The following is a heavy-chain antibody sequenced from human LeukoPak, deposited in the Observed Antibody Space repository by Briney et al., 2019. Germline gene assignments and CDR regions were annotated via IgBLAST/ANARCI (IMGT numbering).Heavy chain of an antibody. Sequence: ASVKVSCKVSGYTLTELPMHWVRQAPGKGLEWMGGFDPEDGETIYAQKFQGRVTMTEDTSTDTAYMELSSLRSEDTAVYYCATGAFSWDAFDIWGQGTMVTVSS. CDR3: ATGAFSWDAFDI. V-gene: IGHV1-24*01. D-gene: IGHD3-16*01. CDR1: GYTLTELP. CDR2: FDPEDGET. J-gene: IGHJ3*02.